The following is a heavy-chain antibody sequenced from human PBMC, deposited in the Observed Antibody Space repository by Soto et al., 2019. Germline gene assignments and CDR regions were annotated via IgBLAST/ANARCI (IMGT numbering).Heavy chain of an antibody. V-gene: IGHV4-59*01. J-gene: IGHJ4*02. CDR2: ISYSGST. CDR3: ATRFKFGSGTYPWDY. Sequence: QVQLQESGPRLVKPSETLSLTCTVSGGSISSYYWSWLRQPPGRGLEWIGYISYSGSTNYNPSLNSRVAVSGDTAKHQFSRGVSSVTAAGPAVYDCATRFKFGSGTYPWDYWGAGTLVTVSS. CDR1: GGSISSYY. D-gene: IGHD3-10*01.